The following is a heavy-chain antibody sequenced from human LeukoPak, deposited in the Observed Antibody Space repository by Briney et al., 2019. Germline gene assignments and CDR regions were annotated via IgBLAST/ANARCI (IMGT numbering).Heavy chain of an antibody. V-gene: IGHV3-23*01. D-gene: IGHD3-3*02. CDR2: ISGSGTAT. J-gene: IGHJ5*02. Sequence: PGGSLRLSCAASGFTSGFTFSSFAMSWVRQAPGKGLEWVSAISGSGTATHYAASVRGRFTISRDNSKNTLYLEMNSLRAEDTAIYYCAKDISSTSSTPFDPWGQGTLVTASS. CDR1: GFTFSSFA. CDR3: AKDISSTSSTPFDP.